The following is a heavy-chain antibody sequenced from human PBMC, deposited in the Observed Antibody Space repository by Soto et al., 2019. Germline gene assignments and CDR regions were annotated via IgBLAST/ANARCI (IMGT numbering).Heavy chain of an antibody. J-gene: IGHJ6*02. V-gene: IGHV3-66*01. CDR1: GFTVSSNY. CDR3: ARGSAAAGQNYYYYYGMDV. D-gene: IGHD6-13*01. CDR2: IYSGGST. Sequence: GGSLRLSCAACGFTVSSNYMTGVRQAPGKGLEWVSVIYSGGSTNYADSVKGRFTISRDNSKNTLYLQMNSLRAEDTAVYYCARGSAAAGQNYYYYYGMDVWGQGTTVTVSS.